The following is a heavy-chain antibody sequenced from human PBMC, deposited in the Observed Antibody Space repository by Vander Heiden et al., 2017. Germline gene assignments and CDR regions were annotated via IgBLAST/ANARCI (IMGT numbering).Heavy chain of an antibody. J-gene: IGHJ6*02. D-gene: IGHD6-13*01. CDR1: GFTFSSYG. V-gene: IGHV3-33*01. Sequence: QVQLVESGGGMVQPGRSLRLSCAASGFTFSSYGMHWVRQAPGKGLEWVAVIWYDGSNKYYADSVKGRFTISRDNSKNTLYLQMNSLRAEDTAVYYCARAAGKYYYYYYGMDVWGQGTTVTVSS. CDR3: ARAAGKYYYYYYGMDV. CDR2: IWYDGSNK.